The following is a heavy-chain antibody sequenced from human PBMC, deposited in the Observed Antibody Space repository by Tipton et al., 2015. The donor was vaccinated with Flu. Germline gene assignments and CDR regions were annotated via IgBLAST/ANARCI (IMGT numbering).Heavy chain of an antibody. J-gene: IGHJ4*02. V-gene: IGHV3-21*01. CDR1: GFSFSSSD. CDR3: ARDGAVGAPFDY. CDR2: ISSSSSYI. D-gene: IGHD1-26*01. Sequence: SLRLSCAASGFSFSSSDMNWVRQAPGKGLAWVSSISSSSSYIFYADSVKGRFTISRDNANKSLYLQMSGLGAEDTAVYYCARDGAVGAPFDYWGQGILVTVSS.